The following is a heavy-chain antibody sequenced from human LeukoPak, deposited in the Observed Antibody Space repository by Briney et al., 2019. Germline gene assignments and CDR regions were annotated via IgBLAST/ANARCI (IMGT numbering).Heavy chain of an antibody. D-gene: IGHD2-8*01. Sequence: GGSLRLSCAASGFTFSSYGMHWVRQAPGKGLEWVAVIWYDGSNKYYADSVKGRFTISRDNSKNTLYLQVNSLRAEDTAVYYCARDRCANGVCYSDYWGQGTLVTVSS. V-gene: IGHV3-33*01. J-gene: IGHJ4*02. CDR1: GFTFSSYG. CDR2: IWYDGSNK. CDR3: ARDRCANGVCYSDY.